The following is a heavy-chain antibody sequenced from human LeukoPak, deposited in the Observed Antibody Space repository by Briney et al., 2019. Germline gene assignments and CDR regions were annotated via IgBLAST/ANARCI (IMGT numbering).Heavy chain of an antibody. J-gene: IGHJ6*03. CDR1: GGSINTNNYY. CDR3: ARVGVCSGDPCYSNYLHYFYHMDV. V-gene: IGHV4-39*07. D-gene: IGHD2-15*01. Sequence: SETLSLTCTVSGGSINTNNYYWGWVRQAPGKGLEWIGNIFYSGITYYNPSLKSRVTISVDTSTNQFSLKVSSVTAADTAVYYCARVGVCSGDPCYSNYLHYFYHMDVWGKGTTVTVSS. CDR2: IFYSGIT.